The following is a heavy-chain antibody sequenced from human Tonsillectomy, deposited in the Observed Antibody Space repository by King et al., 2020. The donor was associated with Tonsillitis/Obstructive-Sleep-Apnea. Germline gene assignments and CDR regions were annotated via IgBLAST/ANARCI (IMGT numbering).Heavy chain of an antibody. D-gene: IGHD6-6*01. CDR1: GYSFTTYW. V-gene: IGHV5-10-1*01. CDR3: ASHRSYSSSPFDY. CDR2: MDPSDSYT. J-gene: IGHJ4*02. Sequence: VQLVESGAEVKKPGESLRISCKGSGYSFTTYWISWVRRMHGKGLEWMGRMDPSDSYTNYSPSFQGHVTISADKSISTAYLQWSSLKASDTAMYYCASHRSYSSSPFDYWGQGTLVTVSS.